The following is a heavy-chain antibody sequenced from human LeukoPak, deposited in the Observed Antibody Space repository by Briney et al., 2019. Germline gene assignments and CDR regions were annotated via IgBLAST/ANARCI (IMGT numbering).Heavy chain of an antibody. D-gene: IGHD2-15*01. V-gene: IGHV4-39*01. CDR1: GGSISSSSYY. J-gene: IGHJ5*02. CDR3: ARGGSYVVSWFDP. CDR2: IYYSGST. Sequence: SETLSLTCTVSGGSISSSSYYWGWIRQPPGKGLEWIGSIYYSGSTYYNPSLKSRVTISVDTSKNQFSLKLSSVTAADTAVYYCARGGSYVVSWFDPWGQGTLVTVSS.